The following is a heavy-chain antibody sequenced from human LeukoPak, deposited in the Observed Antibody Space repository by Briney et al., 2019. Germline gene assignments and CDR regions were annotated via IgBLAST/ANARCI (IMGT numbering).Heavy chain of an antibody. V-gene: IGHV4-39*07. CDR2: IYYSGST. CDR1: GAYLSSGPYY. J-gene: IGHJ4*02. Sequence: PSETLSLTCTVSGAYLSSGPYYWGWIRQPPGKGLEWIGSIYYSGSTYYNPSLKSRVTISVDTSKNQFSLKLSSVTAADTAVYYCARCYDSSGYYVWGQGTLVTVSS. CDR3: ARCYDSSGYYV. D-gene: IGHD3-22*01.